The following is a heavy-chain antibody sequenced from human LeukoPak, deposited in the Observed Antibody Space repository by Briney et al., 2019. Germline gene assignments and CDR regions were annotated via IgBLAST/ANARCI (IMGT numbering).Heavy chain of an antibody. CDR3: AKNGDRGAYCSGGSCYPYYYYNMDV. CDR1: GFTFSSYG. Sequence: VGSLRLSCAASGFTFSSYGIHWVRQAPGKGLEWVAVISYDASNKDYADSVKGRFTISRDNSKNTLYLQMNSLRAEDTAIYYCAKNGDRGAYCSGGSCYPYYYYNMDVWGKGTTVTISS. D-gene: IGHD2-15*01. V-gene: IGHV3-33*05. J-gene: IGHJ6*03. CDR2: ISYDASNK.